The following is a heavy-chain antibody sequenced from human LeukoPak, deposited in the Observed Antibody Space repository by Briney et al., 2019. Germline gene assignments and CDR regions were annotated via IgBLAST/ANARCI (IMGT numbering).Heavy chain of an antibody. CDR2: IRYDGSDK. CDR1: GFTFSNYG. D-gene: IGHD4-23*01. J-gene: IGHJ4*02. Sequence: GGSLRLSCAASGFTFSNYGMHRVRQAPGKGLEWVAFIRYDGSDKNYADSVKGRFTISRDNSKNTLYLQMNSLRAEDTAVYYCANTVVTPYYFDYWGQGTLVTVSS. V-gene: IGHV3-30*02. CDR3: ANTVVTPYYFDY.